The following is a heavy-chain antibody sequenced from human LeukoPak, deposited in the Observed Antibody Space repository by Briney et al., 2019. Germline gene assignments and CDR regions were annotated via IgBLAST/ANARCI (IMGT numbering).Heavy chain of an antibody. CDR3: AREEDDYGGSFDY. CDR1: GFTFSSYA. J-gene: IGHJ4*02. V-gene: IGHV3-33*08. CDR2: TWYDGSNK. D-gene: IGHD4-17*01. Sequence: GGSLRLSCAASGFTFSSYAMSWVRQAPGKGLEWVAVTWYDGSNKYYADSVKGRFTISRDNSKNTLYLQMNSLRAEDTAVYYCAREEDDYGGSFDYWGQGTLVTVSS.